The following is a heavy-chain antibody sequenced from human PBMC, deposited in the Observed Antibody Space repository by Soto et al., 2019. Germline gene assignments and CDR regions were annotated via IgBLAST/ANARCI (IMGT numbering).Heavy chain of an antibody. V-gene: IGHV3-30*18. CDR3: AKDSQDY. CDR1: GFTFSSYG. Sequence: QVQLVESGGGVVQPGRSLRLSCAASGFTFSSYGMHWVRQAPGKGLEWVAVISYDGSNKYYADSVKGRFTISRDNSKNTLYLQMNSLRAEDTAVYYCAKDSQDYWGQGTLVTVSS. J-gene: IGHJ4*02. CDR2: ISYDGSNK.